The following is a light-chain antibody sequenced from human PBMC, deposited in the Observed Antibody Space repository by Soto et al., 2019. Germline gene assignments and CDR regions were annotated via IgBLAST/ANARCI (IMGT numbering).Light chain of an antibody. V-gene: IGKV3-11*01. Sequence: EIVLTQSPATLSLSPGERATLSCRASQSVSVYLGWYQHKPGQAPRLLIYDAYNRATGVPARFSGSGSGTDFTLTISSLESEDFGIYYCQQRINWITFGQGTRLEIK. CDR2: DAY. CDR3: QQRINWIT. J-gene: IGKJ5*01. CDR1: QSVSVY.